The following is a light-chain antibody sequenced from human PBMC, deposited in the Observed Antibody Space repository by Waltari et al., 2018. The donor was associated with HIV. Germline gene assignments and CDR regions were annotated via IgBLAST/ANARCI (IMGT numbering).Light chain of an antibody. CDR2: DVN. CDR1: SSDDGAYDY. J-gene: IGLJ1*01. V-gene: IGLV2-14*03. Sequence: QSALTQPASVSGSPGQSITISCTGTSSDDGAYDYVSWYQQHPGKAPKLMIYDVNNRPSGVSHRFSGSKSATTASLTISGLQAEDEADYYCSSYTTSSTYVFGTGTKVTVL. CDR3: SSYTTSSTYV.